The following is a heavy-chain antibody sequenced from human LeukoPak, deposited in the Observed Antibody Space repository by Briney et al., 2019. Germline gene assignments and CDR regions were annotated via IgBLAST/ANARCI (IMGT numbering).Heavy chain of an antibody. CDR3: ARRLGYCSSTSCYAFDY. V-gene: IGHV4-39*01. CDR2: IYCSGST. CDR1: GGSISSSSYY. D-gene: IGHD2-2*03. Sequence: SETLSLTCTVSGGSISSSSYYWGWIRQPPGKGLEWIGSIYCSGSTYYNPSLKSRVTISVDTSKNQFSLKLSSVTAADTAVYYCARRLGYCSSTSCYAFDYWGQGTLVTVSS. J-gene: IGHJ4*02.